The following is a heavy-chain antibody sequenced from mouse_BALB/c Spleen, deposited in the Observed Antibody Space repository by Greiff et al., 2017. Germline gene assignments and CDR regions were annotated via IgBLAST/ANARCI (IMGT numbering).Heavy chain of an antibody. V-gene: IGHV3-2*02. CDR3: ASWIPGYDGVFDY. CDR2: ISYSGST. CDR1: GYSITSDYA. Sequence: EVQRVESGPGLVKPSQSLSLTCTVTGYSITSDYAWNWIRQFPGNKLEWMGYISYSGSTSYNPSLKSRISITRDTSKNQFFLQLNSVTTEDTATYYCASWIPGYDGVFDYWGQGTTLTVSS. J-gene: IGHJ2*01. D-gene: IGHD2-2*01.